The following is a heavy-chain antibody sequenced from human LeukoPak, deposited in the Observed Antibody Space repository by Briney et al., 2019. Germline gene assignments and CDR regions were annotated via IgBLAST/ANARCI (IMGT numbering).Heavy chain of an antibody. Sequence: SETLSLTCAVSGGSISSSNWWSWVRQPPGKGLEWIGSIYYSGSTYYNPSLKSRVTISVDTSKNQFSLKLSSVTAADTAVYYCARSHTGWGQGTLVTVSA. V-gene: IGHV4-4*02. CDR3: ARSHTG. J-gene: IGHJ4*02. D-gene: IGHD2-8*02. CDR2: IYYSGST. CDR1: GGSISSSNW.